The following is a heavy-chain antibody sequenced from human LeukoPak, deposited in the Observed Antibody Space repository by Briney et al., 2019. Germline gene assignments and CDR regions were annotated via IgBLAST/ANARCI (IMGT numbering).Heavy chain of an antibody. V-gene: IGHV3-9*01. J-gene: IGHJ4*02. CDR3: AKGGRGYSYGY. CDR2: ISWNSGSI. CDR1: GFTFDDYA. D-gene: IGHD5-18*01. Sequence: PGGSLRLSCAASGFTFDDYAMHWVRQAPGKGLEWVSGISWNSGSIGYADSVKGRFTISRDNSKNTLYLQMNSLRAEDTAVYYCAKGGRGYSYGYWGQGTLVTVSS.